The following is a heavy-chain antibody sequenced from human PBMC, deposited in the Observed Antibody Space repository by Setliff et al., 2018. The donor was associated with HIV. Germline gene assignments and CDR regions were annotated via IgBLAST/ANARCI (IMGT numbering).Heavy chain of an antibody. D-gene: IGHD3-22*01. J-gene: IGHJ6*02. CDR2: INPAGNPT. CDR3: ARDFPMIVVVIFKGQNYYGMDV. V-gene: IGHV1-46*01. Sequence: ASVKVSCKASGYTFTSDYIHWVRQAPGQGLEWMGIINPAGNPTSYAQKFQGRVTITTDESTTTAYMELSSLRSEDTALYYCARDFPMIVVVIFKGQNYYGMDVWGQGTTVTVSS. CDR1: GYTFTSDY.